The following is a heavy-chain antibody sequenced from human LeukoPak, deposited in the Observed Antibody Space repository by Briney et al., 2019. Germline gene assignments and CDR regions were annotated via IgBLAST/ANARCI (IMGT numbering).Heavy chain of an antibody. Sequence: GGSLRLSCAASGFTFNNYAMSWVRQAPGKGLEWVSSISGSGDYTFYADSVKGRFTISRDNSKDTLYQQMNSLRVEDTAIYYCAKDRPNYYGTNGHYYTRNGDYWGQGTLVTVSS. D-gene: IGHD3-22*01. CDR1: GFTFNNYA. V-gene: IGHV3-23*01. CDR2: ISGSGDYT. CDR3: AKDRPNYYGTNGHYYTRNGDY. J-gene: IGHJ4*02.